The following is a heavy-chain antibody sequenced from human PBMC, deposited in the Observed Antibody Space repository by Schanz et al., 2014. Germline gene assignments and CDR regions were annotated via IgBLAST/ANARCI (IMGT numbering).Heavy chain of an antibody. D-gene: IGHD3-9*01. CDR1: GFTLSNYA. CDR3: AKAADWPVTRFDP. Sequence: EMQLLESGGGLAQPGGSLRLSCAASGFTLSNYAMSWVRQAPGKGLEWVSALSEGGGGTHYADSVRGRFTISSDSSKNTLYLQMSSLRADDTAVYYCAKAADWPVTRFDPWGQGTRXTVSS. J-gene: IGHJ5*02. V-gene: IGHV3-23*01. CDR2: LSEGGGGT.